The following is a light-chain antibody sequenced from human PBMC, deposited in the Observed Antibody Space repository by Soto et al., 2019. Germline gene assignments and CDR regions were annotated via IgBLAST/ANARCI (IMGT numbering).Light chain of an antibody. CDR1: SSDVGDYNY. Sequence: QSALTQPASVSGSPGQSITISCTGTSSDVGDYNYVSWYQQHPGKAPKFMIYDVSIRPSGVPNRFSGSKSGNTASLTISGLQAEDEADYYCSSYTSSSRYVFGTGTKVTVL. CDR3: SSYTSSSRYV. V-gene: IGLV2-14*01. CDR2: DVS. J-gene: IGLJ1*01.